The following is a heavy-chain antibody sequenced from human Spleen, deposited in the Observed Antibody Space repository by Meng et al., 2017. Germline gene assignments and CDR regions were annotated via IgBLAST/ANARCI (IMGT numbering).Heavy chain of an antibody. J-gene: IGHJ4*02. Sequence: VRLVESGGGGVQPGRSLGLSCAASGFTFSTYAMHWVRQAPGKGLEWVAVISYDGSNRYYADSVKGRFTISRDNSKNTLYLQMNSLRAEDTAVYYCAKDNHYWGQGTLVTVSS. CDR3: AKDNHY. D-gene: IGHD1-14*01. CDR2: ISYDGSNR. V-gene: IGHV3-30*18. CDR1: GFTFSTYA.